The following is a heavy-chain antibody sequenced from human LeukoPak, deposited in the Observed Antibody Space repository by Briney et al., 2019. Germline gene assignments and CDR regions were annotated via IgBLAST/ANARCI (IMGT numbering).Heavy chain of an antibody. CDR3: ARDQEGFDY. V-gene: IGHV1-46*01. CDR1: GYTLTSNY. J-gene: IGHJ4*02. Sequence: ASVKVSCKASGYTLTSNYIHWVRQAPGQGLEWMGMIYPRDGSTSYAQKFQGRVTVTRDTSTSTVHMELSGLRSENTAVYYCARDQEGFDYWGQGTLVTVSS. CDR2: IYPRDGST.